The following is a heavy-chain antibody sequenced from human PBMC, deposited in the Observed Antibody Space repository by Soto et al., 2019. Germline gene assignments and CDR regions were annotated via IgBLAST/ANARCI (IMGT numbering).Heavy chain of an antibody. D-gene: IGHD2-8*01. J-gene: IGHJ4*02. CDR2: IYYSGST. CDR1: GGSISSSSYY. V-gene: IGHV4-39*01. Sequence: SETLSLTCTVSGGSISSSSYYWGWIRQPPGKGLEWIGSIYYSGSTYYNPSLKSRVTISVDTSKNQFSLKLSSVTAADTAVYYCARRLTVMDYWGQGTLVTVS. CDR3: ARRLTVMDY.